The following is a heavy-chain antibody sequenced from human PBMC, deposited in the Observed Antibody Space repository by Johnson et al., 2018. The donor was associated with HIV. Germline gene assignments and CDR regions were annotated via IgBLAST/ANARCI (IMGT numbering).Heavy chain of an antibody. CDR2: IYSGGST. V-gene: IGHV3-66*02. CDR1: SNY. CDR3: TRGSFTDDAFDV. Sequence: VQVVESGGGLVQPGGSLRLSCVGSSNYKSWVRQAPGKGLEWVSVIYSGGSTYDADSVKGRFTISRDTSKNMLYLQMNSLRPEDTAVYYCTRGSFTDDAFDVWGLGTMVTVSS. J-gene: IGHJ3*01. D-gene: IGHD1-26*01.